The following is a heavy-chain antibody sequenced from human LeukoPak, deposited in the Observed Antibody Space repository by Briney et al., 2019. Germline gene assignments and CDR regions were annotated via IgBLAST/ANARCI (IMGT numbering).Heavy chain of an antibody. CDR3: ARAGPPNYYGSGSYYNRGYYYYYYMDV. CDR1: GGSISSSSYF. V-gene: IGHV4-39*01. J-gene: IGHJ6*03. CDR2: VHHSGST. Sequence: SETLSLTCSVSGGSISSSSYFWGWIRQPPGKGLEWIASVHHSGSTYYNPSLKSRLTISVDTSKNQFSLKLSSWTAADTAVYYCARAGPPNYYGSGSYYNRGYYYYYYMDVWGKGTTVTVSS. D-gene: IGHD3-10*01.